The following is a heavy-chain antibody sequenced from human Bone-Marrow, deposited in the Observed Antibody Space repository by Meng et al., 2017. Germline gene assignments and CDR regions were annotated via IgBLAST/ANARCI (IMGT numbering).Heavy chain of an antibody. J-gene: IGHJ6*02. CDR2: ISGSGGST. CDR3: AKDIGRRDGYNYYHGMDV. CDR1: GFTFSSYA. D-gene: IGHD5-24*01. V-gene: IGHV3-23*01. Sequence: GESLKISCAASGFTFSSYAMSWVRQAPGKGLEWVSAISGSGGSTYYADSVKGRFTISRDNSKNTLYLQMNSLRAEDTAVYYCAKDIGRRDGYNYYHGMDVWGQGTTVTVSS.